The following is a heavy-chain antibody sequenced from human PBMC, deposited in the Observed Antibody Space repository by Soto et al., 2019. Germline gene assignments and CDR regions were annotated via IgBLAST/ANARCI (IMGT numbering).Heavy chain of an antibody. CDR2: INAGNGNT. D-gene: IGHD5-12*01. Sequence: ASVKVSCKSSGYTFTNYNIHWVRQAPGQRLEWMGWINAGNGNTKYSQKFQGRVTITRDTSASTAYMELGSLRSEDTAVYYCATSMQGYNNWFDPWGQGTPVTVSS. CDR3: ATSMQGYNNWFDP. J-gene: IGHJ5*02. V-gene: IGHV1-3*01. CDR1: GYTFTNYN.